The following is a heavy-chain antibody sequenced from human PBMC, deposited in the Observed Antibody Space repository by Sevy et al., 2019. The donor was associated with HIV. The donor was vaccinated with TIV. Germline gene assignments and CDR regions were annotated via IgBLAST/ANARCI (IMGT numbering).Heavy chain of an antibody. Sequence: GGSLRLSCAASGFAFSSHAMHWVRQAPGKGLEWVAFISYEGTETFYADSVEGRFTISRDNSKNKLSLQINSLRPEDTAVYFCAREGEFRLKLYPLHWGQGTLVTVSS. CDR2: ISYEGTET. CDR1: GFAFSSHA. CDR3: AREGEFRLKLYPLH. V-gene: IGHV3-30*04. D-gene: IGHD3-16*01. J-gene: IGHJ4*01.